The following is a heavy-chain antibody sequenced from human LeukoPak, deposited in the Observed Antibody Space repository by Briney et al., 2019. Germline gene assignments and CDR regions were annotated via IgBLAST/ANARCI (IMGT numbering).Heavy chain of an antibody. CDR2: ISASGGGA. CDR3: AKDVRRAEYCSATTCYTSSFDY. Sequence: GGSLRLSCAASGFRSKNFGMTWVRQAPGKGLEWVSTISASGGGAYYADSVKGRFTISRDDSKDTLSLQMNTLRAEDTAVYYCAKDVRRAEYCSATTCYTSSFDYWGQGTLVTVSS. J-gene: IGHJ4*02. V-gene: IGHV3-23*01. CDR1: GFRSKNFG. D-gene: IGHD2-2*02.